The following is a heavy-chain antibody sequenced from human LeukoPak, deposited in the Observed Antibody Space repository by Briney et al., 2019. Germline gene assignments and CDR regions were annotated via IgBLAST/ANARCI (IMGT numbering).Heavy chain of an antibody. D-gene: IGHD5-24*01. Sequence: GGSLRLSCAASGFTFSSYSMNWVRQAPGKGLEWVSSISSSSSYIYYADSVKGRFTISRDNAKNSLYLQMNSLRAADTAVYYCARDPPSPVNRDVHFDYWGQGTLVTVSS. CDR2: ISSSSSYI. V-gene: IGHV3-21*01. J-gene: IGHJ4*02. CDR3: ARDPPSPVNRDVHFDY. CDR1: GFTFSSYS.